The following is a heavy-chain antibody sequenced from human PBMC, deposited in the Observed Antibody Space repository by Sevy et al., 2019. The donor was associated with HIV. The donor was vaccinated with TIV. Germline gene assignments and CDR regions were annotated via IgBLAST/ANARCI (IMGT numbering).Heavy chain of an antibody. CDR3: VRVDPDQHFDS. CDR2: VDPSAGNT. Sequence: ASVKVSCKASGDTFTNNYIHWVRQAPGQGLEWMVMVDPSAGNTTYAQKFQGRVTMTRDTSTSILYMELSSLRSEETAVYYCVRVDPDQHFDSWGQGTLVTVSS. J-gene: IGHJ4*02. V-gene: IGHV1-46*01. CDR1: GDTFTNNY.